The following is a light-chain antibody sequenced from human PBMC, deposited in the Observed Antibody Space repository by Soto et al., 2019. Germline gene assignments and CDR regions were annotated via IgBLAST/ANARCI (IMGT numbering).Light chain of an antibody. CDR2: VAS. CDR1: QSVTSN. J-gene: IGKJ2*01. CDR3: QQNNNWPPT. Sequence: EIVMTQSPATLSVSPGERVTLSCRASQSVTSNLAWYQQKPGQAPRLLIFVASTRATGIPARFSGSGSGTEFTLTISSLQSEDFAVYYCQQNNNWPPTFGQGTKLEIK. V-gene: IGKV3-15*01.